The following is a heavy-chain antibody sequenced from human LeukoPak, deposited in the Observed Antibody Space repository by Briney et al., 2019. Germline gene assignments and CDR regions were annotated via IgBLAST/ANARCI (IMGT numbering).Heavy chain of an antibody. CDR3: ATGERMVRGDGVDY. Sequence: GGSLRLSCAASGFTFSDYYMSWIRQAPGKGLEWVSVIYSGGSTYYADSVKGRFTISRDNSKNTLYLQMNSPRAEDTAVYFCATGERMVRGDGVDYWGQGTLVTVSS. CDR2: IYSGGST. J-gene: IGHJ4*02. CDR1: GFTFSDYY. D-gene: IGHD3-10*01. V-gene: IGHV3-66*01.